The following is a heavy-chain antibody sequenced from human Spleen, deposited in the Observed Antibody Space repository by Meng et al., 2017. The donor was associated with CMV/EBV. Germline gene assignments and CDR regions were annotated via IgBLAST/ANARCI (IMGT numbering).Heavy chain of an antibody. D-gene: IGHD7-27*01. J-gene: IGHJ4*02. CDR1: GYTFTGYY. Sequence: ASVKVSCKASGYTFTGYYMHWVRQAPGQGLVWMGWINPNSGGTNYAQKFQGRVTMTRDTSINTGYMELTRLTSDDTAVYYCARDNNWGPDYWGQGTRVTVSS. CDR2: INPNSGGT. CDR3: ARDNNWGPDY. V-gene: IGHV1-2*02.